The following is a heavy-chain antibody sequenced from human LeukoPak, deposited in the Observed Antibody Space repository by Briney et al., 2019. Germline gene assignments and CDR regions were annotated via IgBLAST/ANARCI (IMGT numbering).Heavy chain of an antibody. Sequence: SETLSLTCTVSGGCISGYYWSWIRQPAGKGPEWMGRINTSGTTRYDPSLKSRVTMSVDTSKNQFSLKLTSVTAADTAVYYCARGLSASYDFNWFDSWGQGTLVTVSS. CDR3: ARGLSASYDFNWFDS. CDR1: GGCISGYY. J-gene: IGHJ5*01. CDR2: INTSGTT. D-gene: IGHD2/OR15-2a*01. V-gene: IGHV4-4*07.